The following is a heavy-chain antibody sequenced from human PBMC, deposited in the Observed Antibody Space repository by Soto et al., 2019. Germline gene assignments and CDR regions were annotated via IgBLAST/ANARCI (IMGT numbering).Heavy chain of an antibody. CDR2: IIPIFGTA. CDR1: GGTFSSYA. D-gene: IGHD5-18*01. Sequence: QVQLVQSGAEVKKPGSSVKVSCKASGGTFSSYAISWVRQAPGQGLEWMGGIIPIFGTANYAQEFQGRVTITADESTSTAYMELSSLRSEDTAVYYCARVGYSYGYNWFDPWGQGTLVTVSS. CDR3: ARVGYSYGYNWFDP. J-gene: IGHJ5*02. V-gene: IGHV1-69*01.